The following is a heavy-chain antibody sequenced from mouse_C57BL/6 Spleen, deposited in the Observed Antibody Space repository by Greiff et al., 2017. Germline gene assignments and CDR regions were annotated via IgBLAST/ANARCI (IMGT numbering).Heavy chain of an antibody. J-gene: IGHJ1*03. CDR1: GFTFSSYA. CDR2: ISDGGSYT. V-gene: IGHV5-4*01. CDR3: AREYDYDWYFDV. Sequence: EVKLQESGGGLVKPGGSLKLSCAASGFTFSSYAMSWVRQTPEKRLEWVATISDGGSYTYYPDNVKGRFTISRDNAKNNLYLQMSHLKSEDTAMYYCAREYDYDWYFDVWGTGTTVTVSS. D-gene: IGHD2-4*01.